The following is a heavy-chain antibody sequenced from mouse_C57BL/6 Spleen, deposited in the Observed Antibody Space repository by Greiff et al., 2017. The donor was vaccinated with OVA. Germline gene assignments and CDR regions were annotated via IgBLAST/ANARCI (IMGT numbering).Heavy chain of an antibody. J-gene: IGHJ4*01. Sequence: VHVKQSVAELVRPGASVKLSCTASGFNIKNTYMHWVKQRPEQGLEWNGRIDPANGNTKYAPKFQGKATITADTSSNTAYLQLSSLTSEDTAIYYCARSRAYYSIIYYAVDYWGQGTSVTVSS. CDR2: IDPANGNT. D-gene: IGHD2-5*01. CDR1: GFNIKNTY. V-gene: IGHV14-3*01. CDR3: ARSRAYYSIIYYAVDY.